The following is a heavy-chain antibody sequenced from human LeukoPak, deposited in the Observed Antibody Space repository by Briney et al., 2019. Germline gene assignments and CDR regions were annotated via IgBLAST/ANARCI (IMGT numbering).Heavy chain of an antibody. CDR2: IYYSGST. J-gene: IGHJ4*02. V-gene: IGHV4-38-2*02. CDR3: ARQANWGYYFDY. CDR1: GYSVSSGYY. Sequence: SETLSLTCTVSGYSVSSGYYWGWIRQPPGKGLEWIGSIYYSGSTYYNPSLKSRVTISVDTSKNQFSPKLSSVTAADTAVYYCARQANWGYYFDYWGQGTLVTVSS. D-gene: IGHD7-27*01.